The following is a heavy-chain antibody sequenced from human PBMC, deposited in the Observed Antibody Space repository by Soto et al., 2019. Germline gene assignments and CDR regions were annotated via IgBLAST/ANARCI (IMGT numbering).Heavy chain of an antibody. CDR2: IYYSGST. CDR3: ARGGNIESPLHAEYFQH. Sequence: PSETLSLTCTVSGGFISSSSYYWGWIRQPPGKGLEWIGSIYYSGSTYYNPSLKSRVTISVDTSKNQFSLKLSSVTAADTAVYYCARGGNIESPLHAEYFQHWGQGTLVIVSS. CDR1: GGFISSSSYY. V-gene: IGHV4-39*01. J-gene: IGHJ1*01. D-gene: IGHD3-16*01.